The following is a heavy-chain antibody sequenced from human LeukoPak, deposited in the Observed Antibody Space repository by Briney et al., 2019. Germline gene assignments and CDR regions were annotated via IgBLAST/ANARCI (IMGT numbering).Heavy chain of an antibody. CDR2: INHSGST. V-gene: IGHV4-34*01. CDR1: GGSFSGYY. Sequence: PSETLSLTCAVYGGSFSGYYWSWIRQPPGKGLEWIGEINHSGSTNYNPSLKSRVTISVDTSKNQFSLKLSSVTAADTAVYYCARELSWGELLHWFDPWGQGILVTVYS. J-gene: IGHJ5*02. D-gene: IGHD1-26*01. CDR3: ARELSWGELLHWFDP.